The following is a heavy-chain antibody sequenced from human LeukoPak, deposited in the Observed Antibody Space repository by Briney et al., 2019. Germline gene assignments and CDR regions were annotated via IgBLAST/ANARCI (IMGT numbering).Heavy chain of an antibody. CDR3: ARHGDMVATIPFDY. D-gene: IGHD5-12*01. J-gene: IGHJ4*02. V-gene: IGHV4-59*08. CDR1: GGSISIYY. CDR2: IYYSGST. Sequence: SETLSLTCTVSGGSISIYYWSWIRQPPGKGLEWIGYIYYSGSTNYNPSLKSRVTISVDTSKNQFSLKLSSVTAADTAVYYCARHGDMVATIPFDYWGQGTLVTVSS.